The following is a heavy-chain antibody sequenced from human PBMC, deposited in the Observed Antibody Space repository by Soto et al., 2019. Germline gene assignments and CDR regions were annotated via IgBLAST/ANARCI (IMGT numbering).Heavy chain of an antibody. J-gene: IGHJ4*02. D-gene: IGHD6-6*01. Sequence: QVQLQESGPGLVKPSQTLSLTCTVSGGSISSGGYYWSWIRQHPGKGLEWIGYIYYSGSTYYNPSLKSRVTISVDTSKNQCSLKLSSVTAADTAVYYCAREGYGSGSSSSYVDYWGQGTLVTVSS. CDR3: AREGYGSGSSSSYVDY. CDR2: IYYSGST. V-gene: IGHV4-31*03. CDR1: GGSISSGGYY.